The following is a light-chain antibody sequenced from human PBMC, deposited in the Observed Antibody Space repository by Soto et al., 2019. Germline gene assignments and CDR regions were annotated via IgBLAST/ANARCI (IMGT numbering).Light chain of an antibody. V-gene: IGLV2-14*03. CDR3: SSYTSSSTLV. Sequence: QSALTQPASVSGSPGQSITISCTGTSSDVGGYNYVSWYQQHPGKAPKLIIYDVSNRPSGVSNRFSGSKSDNTASLTISGLQAEDEADYYCSSYTSSSTLVFGGGTKLTVL. CDR2: DVS. CDR1: SSDVGGYNY. J-gene: IGLJ2*01.